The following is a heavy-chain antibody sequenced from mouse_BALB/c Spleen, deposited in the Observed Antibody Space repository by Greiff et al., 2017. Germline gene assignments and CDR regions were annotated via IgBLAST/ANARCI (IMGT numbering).Heavy chain of an antibody. CDR3: ARVPTGRGFDY. CDR1: GFTFTDYY. CDR2: IRNKANGYTT. D-gene: IGHD4-1*02. Sequence: EVKLVESGGGLVQPGGSLRLSCATSGFTFTDYYMSWVRQPPGKALEWLGFIRNKANGYTTEYSASVKGRFTISRDNSQSILYLQMNTLRAEDSATYYCARVPTGRGFDYWGQGTTLTVSS. V-gene: IGHV7-3*02. J-gene: IGHJ2*01.